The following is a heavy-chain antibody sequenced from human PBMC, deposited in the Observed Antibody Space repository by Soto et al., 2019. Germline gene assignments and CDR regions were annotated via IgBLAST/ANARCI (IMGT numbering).Heavy chain of an antibody. J-gene: IGHJ4*02. CDR1: GDSISSNSAA. Sequence: PLQTLSLTCAISGDSISSNSAAWNWIRQSPSRGFEWLGRTYYRSRWYHDYAVSVKSRIIINPDTSKNQVSLQLNSVTPDDTAVYYCASYRYDYWGQGTVVTVSS. CDR2: TYYRSRWYH. CDR3: ASYRYDY. V-gene: IGHV6-1*01. D-gene: IGHD4-4*01.